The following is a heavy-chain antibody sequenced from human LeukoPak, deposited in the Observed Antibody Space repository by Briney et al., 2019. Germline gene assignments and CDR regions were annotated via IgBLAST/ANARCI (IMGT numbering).Heavy chain of an antibody. D-gene: IGHD6-6*01. J-gene: IGHJ4*02. CDR1: GFTFSDYW. CDR2: IKQEGSQR. V-gene: IGHV3-7*01. Sequence: PGGSLRLSCTASGFTFSDYWMTWVRQAPGKRPEPVANIKQEGSQRYYVDSVRGRFTISRDNAKNSLFLQMNGLRAEDTAVYYCARRGGSSSRRSPIDYWGQGTLVTVSS. CDR3: ARRGGSSSRRSPIDY.